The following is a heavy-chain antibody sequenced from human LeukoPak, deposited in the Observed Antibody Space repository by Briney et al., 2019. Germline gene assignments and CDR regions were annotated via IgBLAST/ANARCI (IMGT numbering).Heavy chain of an antibody. CDR3: SRNGLVDFDY. J-gene: IGHJ4*02. V-gene: IGHV3-49*04. Sequence: GGSLRLSCTTSAVAVDDFAMSWVRQPAGRGLEWVGFIRRRAYGGAAEYAASVKGRFIISRDDSKGIAYLQMNSLKTEDTAVYYCSRNGLVDFDYWGQGSRVIVSP. CDR1: AVAVDDFA. CDR2: IRRRAYGGAA.